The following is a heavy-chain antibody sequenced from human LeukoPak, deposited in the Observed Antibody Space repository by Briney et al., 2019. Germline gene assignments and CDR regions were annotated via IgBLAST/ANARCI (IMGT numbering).Heavy chain of an antibody. CDR2: IGGSGIRT. D-gene: IGHD3-3*01. Sequence: PGGSLRLSCSASGFTFTTYGMNWVRQAPGKGLEWVSGIGGSGIRTYYADSVKGRFTISRDDSKNTLYLQMNSLRAEDTALYYCARELDDAFDIWGQGTMVTVSP. V-gene: IGHV3-23*01. CDR3: ARELDDAFDI. J-gene: IGHJ3*02. CDR1: GFTFTTYG.